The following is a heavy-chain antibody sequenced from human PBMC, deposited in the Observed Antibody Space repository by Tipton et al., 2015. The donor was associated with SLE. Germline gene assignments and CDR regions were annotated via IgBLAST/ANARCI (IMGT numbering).Heavy chain of an antibody. CDR3: ARVGRFGDFPLVSFDL. CDR1: GGSISSSSYY. J-gene: IGHJ2*01. CDR2: IYYSGST. D-gene: IGHD3-10*01. Sequence: TLSLTCTVSGGSISSSSYYWGWIRQPPGKGLEWIGSIYYSGSTYYNPSLKGRVTISVDTSKIQFSLKLSSVTAADTAVYYCARVGRFGDFPLVSFDLWGRGTLVTVSS. V-gene: IGHV4-39*07.